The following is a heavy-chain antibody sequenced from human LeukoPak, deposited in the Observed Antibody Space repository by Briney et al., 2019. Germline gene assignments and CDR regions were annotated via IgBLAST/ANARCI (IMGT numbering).Heavy chain of an antibody. V-gene: IGHV4-38-2*02. J-gene: IGHJ4*02. Sequence: SETLSLTCTVSGHSISSIYYWGWIRQPPGKGLQWIGTIFHTGSTYYNPSLESRVTKSVDMSKNQFSLKLSSVTAADTAVYYCARGNTWYYFDYWGQGALVTVSS. CDR3: ARGNTWYYFDY. CDR1: GHSISSIYY. CDR2: IFHTGST. D-gene: IGHD6-13*01.